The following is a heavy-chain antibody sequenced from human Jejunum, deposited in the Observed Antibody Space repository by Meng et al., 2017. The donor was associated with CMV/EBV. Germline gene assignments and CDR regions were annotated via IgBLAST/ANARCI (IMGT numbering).Heavy chain of an antibody. CDR2: IYSGGST. CDR3: ARRDEGYGPFDY. V-gene: IGHV3-53*01. CDR1: GFTVSSNC. Sequence: EVLLVGSGGGLIQPGGSPRLSCVVSGFTVSSNCMNWVRQAPGKGLEWVSVIYSGGSTYYADSVKGRFTISRDNSKNMLYLQMNSLRAEDTAVYYCARRDEGYGPFDYWGQGTLVTVSS. J-gene: IGHJ4*02. D-gene: IGHD3-10*01.